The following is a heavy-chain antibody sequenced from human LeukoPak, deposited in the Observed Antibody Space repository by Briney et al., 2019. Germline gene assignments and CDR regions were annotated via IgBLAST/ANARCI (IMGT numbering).Heavy chain of an antibody. Sequence: GRSLRLSCAASGFTISSYGMHWVRQAPGKGLEWVAVISYDGSHKYSADSVKRGFTISRDNSKNTLYLQMNSLRTEDTAVYFCSASRPHYGDYYGLDVWGHGTTVTVSS. J-gene: IGHJ6*02. CDR2: ISYDGSHK. D-gene: IGHD4/OR15-4a*01. CDR1: GFTISSYG. CDR3: SASRPHYGDYYGLDV. V-gene: IGHV3-30*03.